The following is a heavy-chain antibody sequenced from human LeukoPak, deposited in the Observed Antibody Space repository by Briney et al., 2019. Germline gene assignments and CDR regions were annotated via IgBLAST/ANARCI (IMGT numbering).Heavy chain of an antibody. D-gene: IGHD4-17*01. CDR3: AKAAYGDYAGAFDI. Sequence: GSLRLSCAASGFTFSTYAMTWVRQAPGKGLEWVSSISGSGAGKFYAAPVKGRFTTSRDNSKNTLYVQMNSLRAEDTAVYYCAKAAYGDYAGAFDIWGQGTMVIVSS. J-gene: IGHJ3*02. V-gene: IGHV3-23*01. CDR2: ISGSGAGK. CDR1: GFTFSTYA.